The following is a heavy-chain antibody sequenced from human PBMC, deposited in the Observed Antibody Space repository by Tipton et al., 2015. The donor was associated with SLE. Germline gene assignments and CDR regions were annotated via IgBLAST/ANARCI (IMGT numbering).Heavy chain of an antibody. D-gene: IGHD3-22*01. V-gene: IGHV4-39*01. CDR1: DGSITTSTYF. Sequence: GLVKPSETLSLTCSVSDGSITTSTYFWGWLRQSPGKGLEWIGSIHHNGSTYYNPSLKSRVTISVDTSKSQFSLRLNSVTAADTAVHYCARQVVYDTSGYYYFDSWGQGTLVTVSS. J-gene: IGHJ4*02. CDR3: ARQVVYDTSGYYYFDS. CDR2: IHHNGST.